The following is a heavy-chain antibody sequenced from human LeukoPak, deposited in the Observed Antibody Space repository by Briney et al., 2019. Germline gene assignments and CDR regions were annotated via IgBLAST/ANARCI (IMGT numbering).Heavy chain of an antibody. CDR1: GGSMSSGRVY. D-gene: IGHD3-22*01. V-gene: IGHV4-61*02. CDR3: ARSSSGYRDY. CDR2: IYTSGST. Sequence: SETLSLTCTVSGGSMSSGRVYWSWIRQPAGKRLEWIGRIYTSGSTNYNPSPKSRVTMSVDTSKNQFSLKLNSVTAADTAVYYCARSSSGYRDYWGQGTLVTVSS. J-gene: IGHJ4*02.